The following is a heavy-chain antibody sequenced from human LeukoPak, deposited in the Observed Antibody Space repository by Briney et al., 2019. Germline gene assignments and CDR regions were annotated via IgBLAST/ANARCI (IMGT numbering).Heavy chain of an antibody. J-gene: IGHJ3*02. V-gene: IGHV3-48*01. Sequence: GGSLRLSCAASGFTLSYYSMEWVRQAPGEGLEWVSHLSRSTTTIYYADSVKGRFTISRDNAKNSLYLQMNNLRADETAVYYCARVLLERPGIDSFDIWGRGTMVTVSS. CDR3: ARVLLERPGIDSFDI. D-gene: IGHD1-1*01. CDR2: LSRSTTTI. CDR1: GFTLSYYS.